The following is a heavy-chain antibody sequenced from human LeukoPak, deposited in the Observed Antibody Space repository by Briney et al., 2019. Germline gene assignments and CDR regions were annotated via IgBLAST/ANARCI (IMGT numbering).Heavy chain of an antibody. CDR2: ISSSSSYT. CDR1: GFTFSDYY. J-gene: IGHJ4*02. D-gene: IGHD7-27*01. CDR3: ARGLANWGSYYFDY. Sequence: PGGSLRLSCAASGFTFSDYYMSWIRQAPGKGLEWVSFISSSSSYTNYADSVQGRFTISRDNAKNSLYLQMNSLRAEDTAVYYCARGLANWGSYYFDYWGQGTLVTVSS. V-gene: IGHV3-11*05.